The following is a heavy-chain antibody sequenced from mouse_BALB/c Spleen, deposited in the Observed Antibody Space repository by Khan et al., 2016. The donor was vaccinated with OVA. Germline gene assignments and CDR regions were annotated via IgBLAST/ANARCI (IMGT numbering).Heavy chain of an antibody. CDR3: ARSLVDYHAMDY. CDR2: ISTGGHHT. V-gene: IGHV5-9-3*01. CDR1: GFTFSSYA. Sequence: EVELVESGGGLVKPGGSLKLSCSASGFTFSSYAMSWVRQTPEKRLECVATISTGGHHTFYPDSVKGRFTISRDNAKNTLYLQMSSLRSEDTAMYYCARSLVDYHAMDYWGQGTSVTVSS. D-gene: IGHD2-2*01. J-gene: IGHJ4*01.